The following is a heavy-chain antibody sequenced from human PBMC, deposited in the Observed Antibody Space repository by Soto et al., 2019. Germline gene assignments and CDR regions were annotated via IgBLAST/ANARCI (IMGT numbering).Heavy chain of an antibody. V-gene: IGHV4-34*01. Sequence: SETLSLTCAVYGASLSANYCNWLRQPPGKGLEWIGEINHSGNTNYNPSLRSRVTISIDTSTNQFSLTMKSVTAADTCVYYCASHPLNWSDADSWGQGVLVTVSS. J-gene: IGHJ4*02. CDR2: INHSGNT. CDR3: ASHPLNWSDADS. D-gene: IGHD1-1*01. CDR1: GASLSANY.